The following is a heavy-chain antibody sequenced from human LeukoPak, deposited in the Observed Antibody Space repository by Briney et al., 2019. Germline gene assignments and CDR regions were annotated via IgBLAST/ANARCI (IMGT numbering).Heavy chain of an antibody. V-gene: IGHV3-23*01. CDR2: ISNSGGTT. CDR1: GFTFSSYS. D-gene: IGHD2-2*01. J-gene: IGHJ4*02. Sequence: GGSLRLSCAASGFTFSSYSMNWVRQAPEKGLEWVSTISNSGGTTYYADSVMGRFTISRDNSKNTLYLQMNSLRAEDTAVYYCAKASPSYCSSTSCPYFDYWGQGTLVTVSS. CDR3: AKASPSYCSSTSCPYFDY.